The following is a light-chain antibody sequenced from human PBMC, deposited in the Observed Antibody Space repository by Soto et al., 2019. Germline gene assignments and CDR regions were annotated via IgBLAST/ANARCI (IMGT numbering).Light chain of an antibody. J-gene: IGKJ1*01. CDR1: QNIGNK. CDR3: QQYHNWPA. V-gene: IGKV3D-15*01. CDR2: GAS. Sequence: GISQSPCTVSVSPGERATLSCRASQNIGNKVGWYQQKPGQAPRLLIYGASSRATGIPDRFSGSASGTDFTLTISSLQSEDFAVYYCQQYHNWPAFGQGTKVDIK.